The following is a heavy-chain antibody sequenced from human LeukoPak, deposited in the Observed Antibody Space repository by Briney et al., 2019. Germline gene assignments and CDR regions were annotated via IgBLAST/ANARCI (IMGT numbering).Heavy chain of an antibody. D-gene: IGHD1-26*01. CDR3: ARGGSYLSAFDI. V-gene: IGHV1-18*01. CDR1: GYIFTSYG. Sequence: ASVKVSCKASGYIFTSYGISWVRQAPGQGLEWMGWIGAYNGNANYALKFQGRVTMTTDTSTSTAYMDMRSLRSDDTAVYYCARGGSYLSAFDIWGQGTMVTVSS. J-gene: IGHJ3*02. CDR2: IGAYNGNA.